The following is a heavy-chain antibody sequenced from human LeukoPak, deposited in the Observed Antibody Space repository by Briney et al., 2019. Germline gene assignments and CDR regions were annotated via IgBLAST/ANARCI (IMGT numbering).Heavy chain of an antibody. V-gene: IGHV3-23*01. J-gene: IGHJ3*02. CDR1: GFTFSSYA. CDR2: ISGSGGIT. Sequence: PGGSLRLSCAASGFTFSSYAMSWVRQAPGKGLEWVSAISGSGGITYYADSVKGRFTISRDDSKNTLYLQMNSLRAEDTAVYYCAKTRSTLNGYLHDAFDTWGEGKMVTVSS. D-gene: IGHD3-9*01. CDR3: AKTRSTLNGYLHDAFDT.